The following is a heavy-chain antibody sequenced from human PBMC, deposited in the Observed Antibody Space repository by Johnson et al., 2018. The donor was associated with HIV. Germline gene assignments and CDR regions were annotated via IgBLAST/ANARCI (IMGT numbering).Heavy chain of an antibody. CDR3: ARDPEYSSSYDAFDI. Sequence: VQLVESGGGVVQPGRSLRLSCAASGFTFSSYAMHWVRQAPGKGLEWVAVISYDGSNKYYADSVKGRFTISRDNSKNTLYLQMNSLRAEDMAVYYCARDPEYSSSYDAFDIWGQGTMVTVSS. J-gene: IGHJ3*02. V-gene: IGHV3-30-3*01. D-gene: IGHD6-6*01. CDR1: GFTFSSYA. CDR2: ISYDGSNK.